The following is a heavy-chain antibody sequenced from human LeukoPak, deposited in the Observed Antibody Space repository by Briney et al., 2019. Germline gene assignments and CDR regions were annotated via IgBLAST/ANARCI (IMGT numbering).Heavy chain of an antibody. CDR2: IYSGGTT. CDR3: ARGPYSSSAGPLDY. Sequence: PGGSLRLSCAASGFTFDDYGMSWVRQAPGKGLEWVSVIYSGGTTYYADSVKGRFTISRDNSKNTLYLQMNSLRAEDTAVYYCARGPYSSSAGPLDYWGQGTLVTVSS. D-gene: IGHD6-6*01. V-gene: IGHV3-53*01. J-gene: IGHJ4*02. CDR1: GFTFDDYG.